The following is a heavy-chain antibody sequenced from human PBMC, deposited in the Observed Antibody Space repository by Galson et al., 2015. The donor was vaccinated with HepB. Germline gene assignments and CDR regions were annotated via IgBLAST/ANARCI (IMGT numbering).Heavy chain of an antibody. V-gene: IGHV3-66*01. D-gene: IGHD3-10*01. CDR2: IYSGGST. CDR1: GFTVSSNY. J-gene: IGHJ4*02. CDR3: ARDSPRSLWFGEL. Sequence: SLRLSCAASGFTVSSNYMSWVRQAPGKGLEWVSVIYSGGSTYYADSVKGRFTISRDNSKNTLYLQMNSLRAEDTAVYYCARDSPRSLWFGELWGQGTLVTVSS.